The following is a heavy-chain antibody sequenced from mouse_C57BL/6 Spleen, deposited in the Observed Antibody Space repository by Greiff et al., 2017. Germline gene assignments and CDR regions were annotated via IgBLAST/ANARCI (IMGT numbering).Heavy chain of an antibody. V-gene: IGHV1-76*01. J-gene: IGHJ2*01. CDR2: IYPGSGNT. D-gene: IGHD2-2*01. CDR1: GYTFTDYY. CDR3: ARRGGYDGAHFDY. Sequence: QVQLQQSGAELVRPGASVKLSCKASGYTFTDYYINWVKQRPGQGLEWIARIYPGSGNTYYNEKFKGKATLTAEKSSSTAYMQLSSLTSEDSAVYFCARRGGYDGAHFDYWGQGTTLTVSS.